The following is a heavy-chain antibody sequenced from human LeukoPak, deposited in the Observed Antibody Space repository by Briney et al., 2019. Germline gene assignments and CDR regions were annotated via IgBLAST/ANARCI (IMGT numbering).Heavy chain of an antibody. CDR2: IYYSGST. CDR1: GGSISSGDYY. CDR3: ARGASSGWYGFYFDY. J-gene: IGHJ4*02. Sequence: PSETLSLTCTVSGGSISSGDYYWSWIRQPPGKGLEWIGYIYYSGSTYYNPSLKSRVTISVDTSKNQFSLKLSSVTAADTAVYYCARGASSGWYGFYFDYWGQGTLVTVSS. D-gene: IGHD6-19*01. V-gene: IGHV4-30-4*01.